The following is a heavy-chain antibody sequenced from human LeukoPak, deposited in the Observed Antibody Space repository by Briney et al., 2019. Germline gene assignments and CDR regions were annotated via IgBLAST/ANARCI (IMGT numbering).Heavy chain of an antibody. CDR2: IIPIFGTA. J-gene: IGHJ4*02. CDR3: ARSKRGYSYGYRVLYFDY. D-gene: IGHD5-18*01. CDR1: GGTFNSYA. V-gene: IGHV1-69*13. Sequence: SVKVSCKASGGTFNSYAISWVRQAPGQGLEWMGGIIPIFGTANYAQKFQGRVTITADESTSTAYMELSSLRSEDTAVYYCARSKRGYSYGYRVLYFDYWGQGTLVTVSS.